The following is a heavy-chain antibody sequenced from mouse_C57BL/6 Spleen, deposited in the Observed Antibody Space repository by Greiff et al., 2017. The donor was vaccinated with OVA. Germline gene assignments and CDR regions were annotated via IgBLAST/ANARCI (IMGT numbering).Heavy chain of an antibody. CDR1: GFSLTSYG. Sequence: VQLQQSGPGLVQPSQSLSITCTVSGFSLTSYGVHWVRQSPGKGLEWLGVIWRGGSTDYNAAFMSRLSITKDNSKSQVFFKMNSLQADDTAIYYCAKTDGNYGSSPSYYAMDYWGQGTSVTVSS. CDR2: IWRGGST. D-gene: IGHD1-1*01. V-gene: IGHV2-5*01. J-gene: IGHJ4*01. CDR3: AKTDGNYGSSPSYYAMDY.